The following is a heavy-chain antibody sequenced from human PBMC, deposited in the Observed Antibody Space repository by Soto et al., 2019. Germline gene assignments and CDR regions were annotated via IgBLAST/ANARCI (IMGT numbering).Heavy chain of an antibody. Sequence: QVQLVQSGAEVKKPGSSVKVSCKASGGTFSSYTISWVRQDPGQGLEWMGRIIPILGIANYAQKFQGRVTITADKATSTAYMELSSLRSEDTAVYYCARGVAATSPFAYWGQGTLVTVSS. CDR3: ARGVAATSPFAY. CDR2: IIPILGIA. J-gene: IGHJ4*02. D-gene: IGHD2-15*01. V-gene: IGHV1-69*02. CDR1: GGTFSSYT.